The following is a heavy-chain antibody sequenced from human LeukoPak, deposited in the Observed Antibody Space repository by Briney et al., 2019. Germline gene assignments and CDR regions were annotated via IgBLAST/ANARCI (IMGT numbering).Heavy chain of an antibody. D-gene: IGHD2-8*02. J-gene: IGHJ4*02. CDR1: GFTFSSYV. Sequence: GGSLRLSCAASGFTFSSYVMSWVRQAPGKGLVWVSRMNTDGSRIDYADSVKGRFTISRDNAKNTLYLQMNSLGAEDTAVYSCASDFTGRDDYWGQGTLVTVSS. CDR3: ASDFTGRDDY. CDR2: MNTDGSRI. V-gene: IGHV3-74*01.